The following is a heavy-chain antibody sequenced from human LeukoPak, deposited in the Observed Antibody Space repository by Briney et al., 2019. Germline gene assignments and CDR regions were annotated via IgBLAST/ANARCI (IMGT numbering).Heavy chain of an antibody. V-gene: IGHV3-30-3*01. CDR1: GFTFSSYA. CDR3: ARGSSQLLSLSGYMDV. CDR2: ISYDGSNK. J-gene: IGHJ6*03. Sequence: GGSLRLSRAASGFTFSSYAMHWVRQAPGKGLEWVAVISYDGSNKYYADSVKGRFTISRDNSKNTLYLQMNSLRAEDTAVYYCARGSSQLLSLSGYMDVWGKGTTVTVSS. D-gene: IGHD2-2*01.